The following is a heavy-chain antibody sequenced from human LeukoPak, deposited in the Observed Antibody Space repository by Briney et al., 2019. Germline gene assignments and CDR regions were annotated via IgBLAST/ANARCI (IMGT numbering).Heavy chain of an antibody. CDR1: GGSISSYY. Sequence: SETLSLTCTVSGGSISSYYWSWIRQPPGKGLEWIGHIYTSGSTNYNPSLKSRVTISVDTSKNQFSLKVSSVTAADTAVYYCARTYSSSSHFDYWGQGTLVSVSS. CDR3: ARTYSSSSHFDY. CDR2: IYTSGST. V-gene: IGHV4-4*09. J-gene: IGHJ4*02. D-gene: IGHD6-6*01.